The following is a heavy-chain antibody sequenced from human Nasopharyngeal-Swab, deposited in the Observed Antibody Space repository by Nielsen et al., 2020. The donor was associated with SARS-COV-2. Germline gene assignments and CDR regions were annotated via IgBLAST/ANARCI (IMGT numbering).Heavy chain of an antibody. V-gene: IGHV1-3*01. Sequence: ASVQVTCKASGFSFTNYVIHWVRHPPGQRPEWMGWIYVGNGDTQYTPNFQGRVTFTRDTSANTAYMEMSSLTSEDTAVFYCASPDYGDYWGQGTLVTVSS. CDR3: ASPDYGDY. CDR1: GFSFTNYV. J-gene: IGHJ4*02. CDR2: IYVGNGDT.